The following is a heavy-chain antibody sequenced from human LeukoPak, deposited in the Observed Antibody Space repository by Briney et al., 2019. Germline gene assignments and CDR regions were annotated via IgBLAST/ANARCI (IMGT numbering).Heavy chain of an antibody. V-gene: IGHV4-4*07. Sequence: SETLSLTCTVSGGSISSYYWSWIRQPAGKGLEWIGRIYTSGSTNYNPSLKSRVTMSVDTSKNQFSLKLSSVTAADAGVYCCAGTLTRGYYYYYMDVWGKGTTVTVSS. D-gene: IGHD1-14*01. CDR1: GGSISSYY. CDR2: IYTSGST. CDR3: AGTLTRGYYYYYMDV. J-gene: IGHJ6*03.